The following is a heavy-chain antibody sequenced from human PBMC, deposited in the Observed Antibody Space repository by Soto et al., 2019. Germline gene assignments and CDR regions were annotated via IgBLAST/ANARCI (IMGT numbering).Heavy chain of an antibody. CDR2: IYHSGST. Sequence: SETLSLTCAGSGGSISSGGYSWSWIRQPPGKGLEWIGYIYHSGSTYYNPSLKSRVTISVDRSKNQVSLKLSSVTAADTAVYYCARHLTYCSAGSCYSDFPYYGMDVWGQGTTVTVSS. CDR1: GGSISSGGYS. CDR3: ARHLTYCSAGSCYSDFPYYGMDV. V-gene: IGHV4-30-2*01. J-gene: IGHJ6*02. D-gene: IGHD2-15*01.